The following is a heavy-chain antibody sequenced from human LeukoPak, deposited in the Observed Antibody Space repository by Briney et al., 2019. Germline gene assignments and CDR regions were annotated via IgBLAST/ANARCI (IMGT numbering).Heavy chain of an antibody. CDR1: GGSISSYY. D-gene: IGHD4-11*01. CDR3: ASGADYSNYYFNY. V-gene: IGHV4-59*01. Sequence: SETLSLTCTVSGGSISSYYWSWIRQPPGKGLEWIGYIYYSGSTNYNPSLKSRVTISVDTSMNQFSLKLSSVTAADTALYYCASGADYSNYYFNYWGQGSLVTVSS. J-gene: IGHJ4*02. CDR2: IYYSGST.